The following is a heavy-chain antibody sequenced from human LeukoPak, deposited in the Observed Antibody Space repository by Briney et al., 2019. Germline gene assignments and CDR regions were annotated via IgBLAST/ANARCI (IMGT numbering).Heavy chain of an antibody. CDR2: ISYDGSNK. CDR1: GFTFSSYV. J-gene: IGHJ3*02. CDR3: AREAAAAGTPDDAFDI. D-gene: IGHD6-13*01. Sequence: QPGGSLRLSCVASGFTFSSYVIHWVRQAPGKGLEWVAMISYDGSNKYYADSVKGRFTISRDTSKNTLYLQMNSLRAEDTAVYYCAREAAAAGTPDDAFDIWGQGTMVTVSS. V-gene: IGHV3-30-3*01.